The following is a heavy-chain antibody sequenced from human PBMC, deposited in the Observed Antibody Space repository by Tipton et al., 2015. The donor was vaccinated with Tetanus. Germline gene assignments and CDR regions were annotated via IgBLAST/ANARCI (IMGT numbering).Heavy chain of an antibody. D-gene: IGHD1-26*01. V-gene: IGHV3-48*02. CDR2: ISPTGSTV. CDR3: ARVRGGGSYPNDFDI. J-gene: IGHJ3*02. Sequence: SLRLSCAASAFTFSTYSMSWVRQAPGKGLEWISYISPTGSTVHYADSVKGRFTISRDNAKNSLYLQMNSLRDADTAAYYCARVRGGGSYPNDFDIWGQGTLVTVSS. CDR1: AFTFSTYS.